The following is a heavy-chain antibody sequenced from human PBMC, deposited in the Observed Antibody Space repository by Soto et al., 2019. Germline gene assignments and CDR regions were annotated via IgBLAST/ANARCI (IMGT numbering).Heavy chain of an antibody. J-gene: IGHJ4*02. CDR1: VEYICGYH. CDR2: ISYSGLT. V-gene: IGHV4-59*06. Sequence: SETLSHTSRVCVEYICGYHGSWLLQNKGKRLEWIGYISYSGLTSYTPSLKSRLTISVDTSKNQFSLKLSFVSAADTAVYYCATQAPYYGSGSTPRLVDYLVQGTLVTVSS. D-gene: IGHD3-10*01. CDR3: ATQAPYYGSGSTPRLVDY.